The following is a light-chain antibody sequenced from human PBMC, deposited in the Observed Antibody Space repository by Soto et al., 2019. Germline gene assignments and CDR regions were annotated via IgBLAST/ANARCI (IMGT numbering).Light chain of an antibody. CDR2: DNN. J-gene: IGLJ1*01. CDR1: SSNIGNNY. V-gene: IGLV1-51*01. Sequence: QSVLTQPPSVSAAPGQKVTISCSGSSSNIGNNYVSWYQQLPGTAPKLLIYDNNKRPSGIPDRFPGSKSGTSATLGITGLQTGDEADYYCGTWDSSLSAGFYVFGTGTKVTVL. CDR3: GTWDSSLSAGFYV.